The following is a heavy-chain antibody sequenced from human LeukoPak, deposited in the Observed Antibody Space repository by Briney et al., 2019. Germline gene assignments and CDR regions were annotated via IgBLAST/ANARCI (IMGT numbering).Heavy chain of an antibody. D-gene: IGHD3-9*01. J-gene: IGHJ4*02. CDR2: IYTSGST. CDR1: GGSISSGSYY. V-gene: IGHV4-61*02. Sequence: SETLSLTCTVSGGSISSGSYYWSWIRQPAGKGLEWIGRIYTSGSTNYNPSLKSRVTISVDTSKNQFSLRLSSVTAADTAVYYCARRGGGILTGFLFDYWGQGTLVTVSS. CDR3: ARRGGGILTGFLFDY.